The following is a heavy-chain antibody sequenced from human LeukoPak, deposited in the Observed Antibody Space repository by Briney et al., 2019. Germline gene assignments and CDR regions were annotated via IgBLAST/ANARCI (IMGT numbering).Heavy chain of an antibody. CDR1: GGSVSSGSYY. Sequence: SETLSLTCTVSGGSVSSGSYYWSWIRQPPGKGLEWIGYIYYSGSTNYNPSLKSRVTISVDTSKNQFSLKLSSVTAADTAVYYCAREAASDFWSGYYLDYWGQGTLVTVSS. J-gene: IGHJ4*02. CDR2: IYYSGST. CDR3: AREAASDFWSGYYLDY. D-gene: IGHD3-3*01. V-gene: IGHV4-61*01.